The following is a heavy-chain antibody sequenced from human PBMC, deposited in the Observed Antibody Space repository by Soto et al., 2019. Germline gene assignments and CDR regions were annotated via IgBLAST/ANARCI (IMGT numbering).Heavy chain of an antibody. V-gene: IGHV1-18*01. Sequence: ASVKVSCKASGSTLPSMGISGVQQPPGQGLEWMGWISAYNGNTNYAQKLQGRVTMTTDTSTSTAYMELRSLRSDDTAVYYCARVGYYDSSGYYLVGYFDYWGQGTLVTVSS. CDR2: ISAYNGNT. J-gene: IGHJ4*02. D-gene: IGHD3-22*01. CDR3: ARVGYYDSSGYYLVGYFDY. CDR1: GSTLPSMG.